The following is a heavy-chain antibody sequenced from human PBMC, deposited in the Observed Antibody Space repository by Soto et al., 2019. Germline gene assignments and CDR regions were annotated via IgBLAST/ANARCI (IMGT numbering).Heavy chain of an antibody. CDR3: ARVPRFDTWYFDY. Sequence: QVQLVESGGGVVQPGRFLRLSCAASGFSVNTHVIHWIRQAPGKGLEWVAVLWYDGSREYYADSVKGRFTISRDNSKNMMYLQMDNLRVEDTAVYYCARVPRFDTWYFDYWGQGTLATVSS. J-gene: IGHJ4*02. CDR2: LWYDGSRE. CDR1: GFSVNTHV. V-gene: IGHV3-33*01. D-gene: IGHD2-2*02.